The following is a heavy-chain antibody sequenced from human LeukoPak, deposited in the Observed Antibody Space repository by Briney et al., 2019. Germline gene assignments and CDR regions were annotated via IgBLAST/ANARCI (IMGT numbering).Heavy chain of an antibody. CDR1: GGSFSGYY. CDR3: ARGTKAATNPFGWFDP. J-gene: IGHJ5*02. D-gene: IGHD6-13*01. V-gene: IGHV4-34*01. CDR2: INHSGST. Sequence: SETLSLTCAVYGGSFSGYYWSWIRQPPGKGLEWIGEINHSGSTNYNPSLKSRVTISVDTSKNQFSLKLSSVTAADTAVYYCARGTKAATNPFGWFDPWGQGTLVTVSS.